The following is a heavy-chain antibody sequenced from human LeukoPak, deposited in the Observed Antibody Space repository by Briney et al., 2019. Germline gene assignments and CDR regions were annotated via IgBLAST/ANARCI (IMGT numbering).Heavy chain of an antibody. Sequence: ASVMVSCKASGYTFTSYSISWVRQAPGQGLEWMGWISGNNGKPDYAQKLQGRVTMTTDTSTSTAYMELRSLRYDDTAVYYCARDIGVSNFDYWGRGTLVTVSS. J-gene: IGHJ4*02. CDR2: ISGNNGKP. CDR3: ARDIGVSNFDY. V-gene: IGHV1-18*01. D-gene: IGHD5/OR15-5a*01. CDR1: GYTFTSYS.